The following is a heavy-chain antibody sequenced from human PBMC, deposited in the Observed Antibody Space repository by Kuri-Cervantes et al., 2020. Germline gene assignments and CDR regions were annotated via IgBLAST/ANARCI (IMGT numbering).Heavy chain of an antibody. V-gene: IGHV4-34*01. J-gene: IGHJ4*02. CDR3: AKDWDDILTGSFY. D-gene: IGHD3-9*01. Sequence: SQTLSLTCAVYGRSFSGYYWSWIRQPPGRGLEWIGEINHSGSTNYNPSLKSRVTISIDTSKNQFFLRLSPVTAADTAVYYCAKDWDDILTGSFYWGQGTLVTVSS. CDR2: INHSGST. CDR1: GRSFSGYY.